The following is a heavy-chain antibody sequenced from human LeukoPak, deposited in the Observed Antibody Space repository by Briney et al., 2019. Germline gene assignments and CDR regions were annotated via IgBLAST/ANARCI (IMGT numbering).Heavy chain of an antibody. CDR1: GDSISSSHW. V-gene: IGHV4-4*02. CDR2: IYHSGNT. J-gene: IGHJ6*03. Sequence: SETLSLTCAVSGDSISSSHWWSWVRQSPGKGLEWIGEIYHSGNTNYNPSLKSRVAISLDKSSNQFSLKLSSVTAADTAVYYCARAREDYYYYMDVWGKGTTVTVSS. CDR3: ARAREDYYYYMDV.